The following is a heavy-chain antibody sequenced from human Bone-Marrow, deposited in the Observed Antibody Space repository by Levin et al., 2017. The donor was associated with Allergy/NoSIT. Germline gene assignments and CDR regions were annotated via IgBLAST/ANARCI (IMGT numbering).Heavy chain of an antibody. Sequence: PSGGSLRLSCEVSGLSFSSYALNWVRQAPGKKLEWVSGITGTGGSAYYADSVKGRFTISGDNSKNTLFLQMNSLRAEDTAVYYCVKVGEGYIYGSYGMDVWGQGATVTVSS. CDR2: ITGTGGSA. V-gene: IGHV3-23*01. CDR1: GLSFSSYA. J-gene: IGHJ6*02. D-gene: IGHD5-18*01. CDR3: VKVGEGYIYGSYGMDV.